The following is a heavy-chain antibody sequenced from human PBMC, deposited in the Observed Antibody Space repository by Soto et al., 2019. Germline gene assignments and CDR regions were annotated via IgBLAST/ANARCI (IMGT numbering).Heavy chain of an antibody. J-gene: IGHJ6*02. CDR3: AKWGIAAAGPDHYDYGMDV. CDR2: ISGSGGST. D-gene: IGHD6-13*01. CDR1: GFPFSSYA. Sequence: GGSLRLSCTASGFPFSSYAMSLVRQSPGKGLEWVSAISGSGGSTYYADSVKGRFTISRDNSKNTLYLQMNSLRAEDTAVYYCAKWGIAAAGPDHYDYGMDVWGQGTRVTVSS. V-gene: IGHV3-23*01.